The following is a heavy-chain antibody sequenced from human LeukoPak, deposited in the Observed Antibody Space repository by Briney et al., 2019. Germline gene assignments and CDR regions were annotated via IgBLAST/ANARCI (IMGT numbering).Heavy chain of an antibody. CDR3: AKTGLIAAAGTWWFDP. Sequence: GGSLRLSCAASGFTFNNCAMNWVRQAPGKGLEWVSSISGGGETTYYADSAKGRFTISRDNSQNTLYLQMNSLRAEDTAVYYCAKTGLIAAAGTWWFDPWGQGTLVTVSS. CDR1: GFTFNNCA. V-gene: IGHV3-23*01. CDR2: ISGGGETT. J-gene: IGHJ5*02. D-gene: IGHD6-13*01.